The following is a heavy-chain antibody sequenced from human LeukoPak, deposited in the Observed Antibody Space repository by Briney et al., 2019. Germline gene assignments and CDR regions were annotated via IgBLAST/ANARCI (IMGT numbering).Heavy chain of an antibody. J-gene: IGHJ4*02. D-gene: IGHD3-3*01. Sequence: SETLSLTCTVSGGSISSYYWSWIRQPPGKGLEWIGYIYYSGSTNYNPSLKSRVTISVDTSKNQFSLKLSSVTAADTAVYHCARVSRSWSGYYPYYFDYWGQGTLVTVSS. V-gene: IGHV4-59*01. CDR2: IYYSGST. CDR1: GGSISSYY. CDR3: ARVSRSWSGYYPYYFDY.